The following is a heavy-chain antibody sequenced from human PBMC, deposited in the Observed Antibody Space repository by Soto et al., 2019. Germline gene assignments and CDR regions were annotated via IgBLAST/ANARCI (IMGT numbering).Heavy chain of an antibody. J-gene: IGHJ3*02. CDR2: IYYSGST. D-gene: IGHD3-3*01. Sequence: KTSETLSLTCTVSGGSISSSSYYWGWIRQPPGKGLEWIGSIYYSGSTYYNPSLKSRVTISVDTSRNQFSLKLSSVTAADTAVYYCARLYEYYDFWSGYSRDAFDIWGQGTMVTVSS. CDR3: ARLYEYYDFWSGYSRDAFDI. CDR1: GGSISSSSYY. V-gene: IGHV4-39*01.